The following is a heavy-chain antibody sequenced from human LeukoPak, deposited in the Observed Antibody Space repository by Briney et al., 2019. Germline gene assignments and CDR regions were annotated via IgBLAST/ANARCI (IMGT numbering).Heavy chain of an antibody. V-gene: IGHV4-31*03. CDR1: GASISSGGYY. CDR3: ARDGPTSVL. Sequence: SETLSLTCTVSGASISSGGYYWSWIRQQPGKGLEWIGYSHYSGTTYYSMSLKSRVAISVDTSKNQFSLKLSSVTPADTAVYYCARDGPTSVLWGQGTLVTVSS. CDR2: SHYSGTT. D-gene: IGHD1-1*01. J-gene: IGHJ4*02.